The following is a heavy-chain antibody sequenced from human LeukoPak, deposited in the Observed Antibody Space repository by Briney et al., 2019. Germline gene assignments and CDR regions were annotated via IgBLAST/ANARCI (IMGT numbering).Heavy chain of an antibody. CDR3: ARDTDTAMAY. V-gene: IGHV4-61*01. CDR1: GGSVSSGSYY. J-gene: IGHJ4*02. D-gene: IGHD5-18*01. Sequence: PSETLSLTCTVSGGSVSSGSYYCSWIRQPPGKGLEWIGYIYYSGSTNYNPSLESRVTISVDTSKNRFSLKLSSVTAADTAVYYCARDTDTAMAYWGQGTLVTVSS. CDR2: IYYSGST.